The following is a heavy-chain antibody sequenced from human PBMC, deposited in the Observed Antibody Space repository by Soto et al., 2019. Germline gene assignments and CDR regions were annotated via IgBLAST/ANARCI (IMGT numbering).Heavy chain of an antibody. D-gene: IGHD5-18*01. CDR3: DSLQVPGNFDY. J-gene: IGHJ4*02. CDR1: GGSISSTNYY. V-gene: IGHV4-39*01. Sequence: SETLSLTCIVSGGSISSTNYYWAWVRQPPGKGLEWIGNIYYDGNTYYHPSFRSRLTVSVDTSKNQFSLKLGSLTAADTAIYYCDSLQVPGNFDYWGQGTLVTVSS. CDR2: IYYDGNT.